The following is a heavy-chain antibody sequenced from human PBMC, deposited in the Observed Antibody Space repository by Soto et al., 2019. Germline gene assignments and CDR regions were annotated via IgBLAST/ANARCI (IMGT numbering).Heavy chain of an antibody. Sequence: SVKVSCKASGFTFTSSAVQWVRQARGQRLEWIGWIVVGSGNTNYAQKFQERVTITRDMSTSTAYMELSSLRSEDTAVYYCAADSYIVVVPAAMLAFDIWGQGTMVT. J-gene: IGHJ3*02. CDR2: IVVGSGNT. CDR1: GFTFTSSA. D-gene: IGHD2-2*01. CDR3: AADSYIVVVPAAMLAFDI. V-gene: IGHV1-58*01.